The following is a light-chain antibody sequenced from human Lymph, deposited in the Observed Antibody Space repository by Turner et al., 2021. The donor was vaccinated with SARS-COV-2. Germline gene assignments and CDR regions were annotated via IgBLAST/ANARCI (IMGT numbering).Light chain of an antibody. CDR3: QQYSSYPLT. J-gene: IGKJ4*02. V-gene: IGKV1-27*01. CDR1: QDVGSA. CDR2: WSS. Sequence: DIVMTQSHKFMSTSVGDRANITCRGSQDVGSAVAWYQLKPGQSPKLLIYWSSTRHTGVPDRFTGSGSGTDFTLTIGSVQPEDLADYFCQQYSSYPLTFGAGTKLELK.